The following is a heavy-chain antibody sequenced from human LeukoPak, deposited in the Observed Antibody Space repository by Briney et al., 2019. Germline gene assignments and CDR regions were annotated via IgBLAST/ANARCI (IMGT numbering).Heavy chain of an antibody. CDR3: ARAGREGWLQFFLDDY. V-gene: IGHV1-46*01. CDR1: GYTFTSYY. Sequence: ASVKVSCKASGYTFTSYYMHWVRQAPGQGLEWMGIVNPSGGSTSYAQKFQGRVTMTRDTSTSTVYMELSSLRSEDTAVYYCARAGREGWLQFFLDDYWGQGTLVTVSS. CDR2: VNPSGGST. J-gene: IGHJ4*02. D-gene: IGHD5-24*01.